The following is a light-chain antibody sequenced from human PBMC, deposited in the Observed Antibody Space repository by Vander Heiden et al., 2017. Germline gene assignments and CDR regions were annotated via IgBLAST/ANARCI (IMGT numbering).Light chain of an antibody. CDR1: SSNIGSTT. Sequence: SGLTQPPSASGTPGQRVTISSSGSSSNIGSTTVTWYQWVPGTAPKLLIHSSNQRPSGVPDRFSGSKSGTSASLAISGLQSEDEADYYCAAWDGSLATYLFGTGTEVSVL. J-gene: IGLJ1*01. V-gene: IGLV1-44*01. CDR2: SSN. CDR3: AAWDGSLATYL.